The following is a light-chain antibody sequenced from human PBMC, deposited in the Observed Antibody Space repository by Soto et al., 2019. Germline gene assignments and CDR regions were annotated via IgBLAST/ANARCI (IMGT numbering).Light chain of an antibody. CDR2: GAS. J-gene: IGKJ1*01. Sequence: IVLTQSPATLSVSLGERATLSCRAGHNVDINLAWYQQRPGQAPRLLVYGASTRATDIPARFSGSGSGTEFTLTISSLQSEDFAIYYCQQYFNWWTFDQGTKVDIK. CDR1: HNVDIN. CDR3: QQYFNWWT. V-gene: IGKV3-15*01.